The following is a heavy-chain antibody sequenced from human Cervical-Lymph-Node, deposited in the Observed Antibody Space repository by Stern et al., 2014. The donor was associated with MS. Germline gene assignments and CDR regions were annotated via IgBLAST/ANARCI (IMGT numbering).Heavy chain of an antibody. CDR3: ARKPAGNREFDF. Sequence: QLQLQESGPGLVKPSDTLSLTCAVSGSSISSYHWWGWIRQPPGKGLEWIVYIFHSGDTYYNPSLKSRLTMSVDTSKTQFSLKLNSVTAVDTAVYYCARKPAGNREFDFWGQGTLVSVSS. CDR1: GSSISSYHW. CDR2: IFHSGDT. J-gene: IGHJ4*02. V-gene: IGHV4-28*01. D-gene: IGHD1-14*01.